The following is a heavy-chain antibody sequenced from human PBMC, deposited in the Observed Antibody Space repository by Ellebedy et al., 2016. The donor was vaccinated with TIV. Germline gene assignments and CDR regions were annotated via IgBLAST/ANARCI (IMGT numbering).Heavy chain of an antibody. CDR2: IFYSGNT. V-gene: IGHV4-31*03. CDR3: ARGRFGELIFDY. CDR1: GDSISSGNYY. D-gene: IGHD3-10*01. Sequence: LRLSXTVSGDSISSGNYYWSWIRQHPGKGLEWIGFIFYSGNTYYNPSLKSRVSISVDTSKNQFSLKLSSVTAADTAVYYCARGRFGELIFDYWGQGMLVTVSS. J-gene: IGHJ4*02.